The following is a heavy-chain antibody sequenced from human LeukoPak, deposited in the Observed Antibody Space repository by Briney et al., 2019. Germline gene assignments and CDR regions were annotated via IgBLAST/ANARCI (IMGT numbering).Heavy chain of an antibody. Sequence: GASVKVSCKASGHTFTSYDINWVRQATGQGLEWMGWMNPNSGNTGYAQKFQGRVTMTRNTSISTAYMELSSLRSEDTAVYYCARGTHPYYYGSGSWVGWGQGTLVTVSS. CDR2: MNPNSGNT. CDR3: ARGTHPYYYGSGSWVG. CDR1: GHTFTSYD. J-gene: IGHJ4*02. V-gene: IGHV1-8*01. D-gene: IGHD3-10*01.